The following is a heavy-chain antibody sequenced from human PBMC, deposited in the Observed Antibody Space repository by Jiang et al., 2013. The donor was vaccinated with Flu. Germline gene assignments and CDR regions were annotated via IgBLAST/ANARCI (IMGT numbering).Heavy chain of an antibody. CDR2: IYYSGST. CDR3: ARRKTRGGWIGGYFDL. Sequence: PGLVKPSETLSLTCTVSGDSISSYYWSWIRQPPGKGLEWIAYIYYSGSTNYNPSLKSRVTISVDTSKNQFSLKLSSVTAADTAVYYCARRKTRGGWIGGYFDLWGRGTLVTVSS. J-gene: IGHJ2*01. V-gene: IGHV4-59*08. CDR1: GDSISSYY. D-gene: IGHD6-19*01.